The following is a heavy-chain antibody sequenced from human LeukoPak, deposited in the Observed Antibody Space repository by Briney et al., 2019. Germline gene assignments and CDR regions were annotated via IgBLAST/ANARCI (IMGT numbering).Heavy chain of an antibody. CDR3: ARSSSFLSLALDY. V-gene: IGHV4-4*02. CDR2: IYHSGST. J-gene: IGHJ4*02. Sequence: SGTLSLTFAVPGGSISSSNWWSWVRQPPGKGLEWIGEIYHSGSTTYNPPLKSRVTISVDKSKNQFSLKLSSVTAADTAVYYCARSSSFLSLALDYWGQGTLVTVSS. CDR1: GGSISSSNW. D-gene: IGHD6-6*01.